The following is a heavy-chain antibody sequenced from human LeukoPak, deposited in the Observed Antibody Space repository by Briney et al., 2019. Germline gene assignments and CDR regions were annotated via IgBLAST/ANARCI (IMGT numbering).Heavy chain of an antibody. V-gene: IGHV3-23*01. Sequence: GGSLRLSCAASGFTFSSYAMSWVRQAPGKGLEWVSAISGSGGSTYYADSVKGRFTISRDNSKNTLYLQMNSLRAEDTAVYYCAKSRYSGSYGYYYYMDVWGKGTTVTVSS. J-gene: IGHJ6*03. CDR3: AKSRYSGSYGYYYYMDV. CDR2: ISGSGGST. D-gene: IGHD1-26*01. CDR1: GFTFSSYA.